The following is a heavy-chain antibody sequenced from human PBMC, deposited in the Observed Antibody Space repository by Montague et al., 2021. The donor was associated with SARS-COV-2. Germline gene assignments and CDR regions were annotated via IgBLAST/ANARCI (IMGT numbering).Heavy chain of an antibody. CDR3: ARGGGYSYGGFDY. J-gene: IGHJ4*02. CDR2: INHSGST. V-gene: IGHV4-34*01. D-gene: IGHD5-18*01. Sequence: SETLSLTCAVYGGSFSGYYWSWIRQPPGKGLEWIGEINHSGSTNYNPSXKSRVTISVDTSKNQFSLKLSSVTAADTAVYYCARGGGYSYGGFDYWGQGTLVTVSS. CDR1: GGSFSGYY.